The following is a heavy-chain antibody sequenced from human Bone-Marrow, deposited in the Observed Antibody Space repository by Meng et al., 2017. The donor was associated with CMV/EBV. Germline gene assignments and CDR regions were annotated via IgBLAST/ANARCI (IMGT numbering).Heavy chain of an antibody. Sequence: GESLKISCAASGFTFSDYYMSWIRQAPGKGLEWVSYISSSGSTIYYADSVKGRFTISRDNAKNSLYLQMNSLRAEDTAVYYCARDRDYSKYCPTDCYGMDVWGQGTTVTVSS. V-gene: IGHV3-11*01. CDR2: ISSSGSTI. CDR3: ARDRDYSKYCPTDCYGMDV. D-gene: IGHD4-11*01. J-gene: IGHJ6*02. CDR1: GFTFSDYY.